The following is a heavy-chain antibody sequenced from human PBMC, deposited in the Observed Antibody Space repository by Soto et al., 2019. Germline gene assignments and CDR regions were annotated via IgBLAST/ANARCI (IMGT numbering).Heavy chain of an antibody. CDR1: GFTFSSYE. J-gene: IGHJ4*02. CDR3: AGSYYDFYSGSYYNTLPDC. V-gene: IGHV3-48*03. D-gene: IGHD3-3*01. CDR2: ISSSGSTI. Sequence: EVQLVESGGGLVQPGGSLRLSCAASGFTFSSYEMNWVRQAPGKGLEWVSNISSSGSTIYYADSVKGRFTISRDNAKNSLYLQINSLIAEETAVYYCAGSYYDFYSGSYYNTLPDCWGQVTLVNVS.